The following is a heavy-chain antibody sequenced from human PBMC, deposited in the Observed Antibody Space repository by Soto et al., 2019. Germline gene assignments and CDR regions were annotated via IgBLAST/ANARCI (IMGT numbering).Heavy chain of an antibody. CDR1: GFTVYNNY. V-gene: IGHV3-53*01. D-gene: IGHD6-19*01. Sequence: EVQLVESGGGLIQPGGSLRLSCAASGFTVYNNYMSWVRQAPGKGLEWVSTLYSSGSTSYADSVKGRFTISRDNSKNTLYLQMNSLRAEDTAVYYCSGSSGWYYYFDYWGQGTLVTVSS. J-gene: IGHJ4*02. CDR3: SGSSGWYYYFDY. CDR2: LYSSGST.